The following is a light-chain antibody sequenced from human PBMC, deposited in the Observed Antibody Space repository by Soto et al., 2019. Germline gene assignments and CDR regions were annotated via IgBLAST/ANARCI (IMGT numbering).Light chain of an antibody. J-gene: IGKJ4*01. CDR1: QRISNS. CDR3: QQTSNTLGT. Sequence: IQMTQSPSSLSASLGDRVTITCRASQRISNSLNWYQQKPGKAPKLLISAASNLQSGVPSRFSGSGSGTDFTLTINTLQPDDSATYYCQQTSNTLGTFGGGTKVEIK. V-gene: IGKV1-39*01. CDR2: AAS.